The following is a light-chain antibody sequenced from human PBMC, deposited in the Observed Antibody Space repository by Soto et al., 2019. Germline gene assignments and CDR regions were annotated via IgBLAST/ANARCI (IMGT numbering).Light chain of an antibody. CDR3: SSYAGSDNVL. V-gene: IGLV2-11*01. J-gene: IGLJ2*01. CDR2: DVT. CDR1: SSDVGGYNY. Sequence: QSALTQPRSVSGSPGQSVTISCTGTSSDVGGYNYVSWYQRHPGKAPKLIISDVTKRPSGVPDRFSGSKSGNTTSLSVSGLLAEDEADYFCSSYAGSDNVLFGGGTK.